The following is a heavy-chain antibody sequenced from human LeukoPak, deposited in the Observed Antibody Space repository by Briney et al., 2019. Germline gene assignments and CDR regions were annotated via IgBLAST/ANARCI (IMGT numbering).Heavy chain of an antibody. V-gene: IGHV3-23*01. Sequence: GGSLRLSCAASGFTFSSYAMSWVRQAPGKGLEWVSAISGSGGSTYYADSVKGRFTISRDNSKSTLYLQMNSLRAEDTAVYYCAKDPQQWLVQGFDPWGQGTLVTVSS. D-gene: IGHD6-19*01. CDR2: ISGSGGST. J-gene: IGHJ5*02. CDR3: AKDPQQWLVQGFDP. CDR1: GFTFSSYA.